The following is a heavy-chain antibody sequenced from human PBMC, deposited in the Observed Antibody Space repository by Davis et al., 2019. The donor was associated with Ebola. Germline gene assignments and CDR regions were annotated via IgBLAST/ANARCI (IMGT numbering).Heavy chain of an antibody. CDR1: GYTFTSYG. CDR2: INPSGGST. V-gene: IGHV1-46*01. CDR3: ARGGRGWFDP. J-gene: IGHJ5*02. D-gene: IGHD2-15*01. Sequence: ASVKVSCKASGYTFTSYGISWIRQAPGQGLEWMGIINPSGGSTSYAQKFQGRVTMTRDTSTTTVYMELSSLRSEDTAVYYCARGGRGWFDPWGQGTLVTVSS.